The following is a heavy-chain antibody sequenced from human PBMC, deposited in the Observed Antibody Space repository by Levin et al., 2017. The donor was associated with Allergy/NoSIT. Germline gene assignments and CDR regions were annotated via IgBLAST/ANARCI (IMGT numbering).Heavy chain of an antibody. CDR1: GYPFSSYG. D-gene: IGHD3-10*01. Sequence: PQASVKVSCRASGYPFSSYGISWVRQAPGQGLEWMGWISGYNGNTDYAQKLQGRVTMTTDTSTSTAYMELRSLRSDDTAVYYCARGYGSGSYLNYWGQGTLVTVSS. CDR3: ARGYGSGSYLNY. CDR2: ISGYNGNT. V-gene: IGHV1-18*01. J-gene: IGHJ4*02.